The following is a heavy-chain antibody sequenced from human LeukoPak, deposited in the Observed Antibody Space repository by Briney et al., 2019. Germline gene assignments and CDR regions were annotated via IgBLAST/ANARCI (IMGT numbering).Heavy chain of an antibody. D-gene: IGHD2-2*01. CDR1: GFTFSNYG. CDR3: AKDSGVVVVPAQDYYYMDV. V-gene: IGHV3-30*02. J-gene: IGHJ6*03. CDR2: IRYDGSNK. Sequence: GGSLRLSCAASGFTFSNYGMHWVRQAPGKGLEWVAFIRYDGSNKYYADSVKGRFTISRDNSKNTLYLQMNSLRAEDTAVYYCAKDSGVVVVPAQDYYYMDVWGKGITVTVSS.